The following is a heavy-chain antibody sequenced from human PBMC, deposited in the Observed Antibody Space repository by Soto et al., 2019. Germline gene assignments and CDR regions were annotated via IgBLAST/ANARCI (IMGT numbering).Heavy chain of an antibody. V-gene: IGHV4-39*01. CDR3: ARIGCSSTGCPRSYYYYYRDV. Sequence: QLQLQESGPGLVKPSETLSLTCTVSGGSISSSSYYWGWIRQPPGKGLEWIGSIYYSGSTYYNPSFTGRVSIDLDTYKHQFSLKLRYVTAADTAVYFCARIGCSSTGCPRSYYYYYRDVWGKGTTVTVSS. CDR2: IYYSGST. J-gene: IGHJ6*03. CDR1: GGSISSSSYY. D-gene: IGHD2-2*01.